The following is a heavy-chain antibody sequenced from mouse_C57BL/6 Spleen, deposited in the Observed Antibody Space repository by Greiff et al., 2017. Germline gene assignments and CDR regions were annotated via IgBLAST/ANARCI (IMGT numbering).Heavy chain of an antibody. V-gene: IGHV1-63*01. CDR1: GYTFTNYW. Sequence: QAQLQQSGAELVRPGTSVKMSCKASGYTFTNYWIGWAKQRPGHGLEWIGDIYPGGGYTNYSEKFKGKATLTADKSSSTAYMQFSSLTSEDSAIYYCARLQSYYAMDYWGQGTSVTVSS. J-gene: IGHJ4*01. CDR2: IYPGGGYT. CDR3: ARLQSYYAMDY.